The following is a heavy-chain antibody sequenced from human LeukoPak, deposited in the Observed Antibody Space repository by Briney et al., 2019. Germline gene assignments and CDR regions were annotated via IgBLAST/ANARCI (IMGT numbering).Heavy chain of an antibody. CDR1: GFTFSDYY. V-gene: IGHV3-11*04. Sequence: GALRLSCAASGFTFSDYYMSWIRQAPGKGLEWVSYISSSGSTIYYAGSVKGRFTISRDNAKNSLYLQMNSLRAEDTAVYYCATSLSGWGTYHYMNVWGKGTTVTISS. D-gene: IGHD6-19*01. CDR2: ISSSGSTI. J-gene: IGHJ6*03. CDR3: ATSLSGWGTYHYMNV.